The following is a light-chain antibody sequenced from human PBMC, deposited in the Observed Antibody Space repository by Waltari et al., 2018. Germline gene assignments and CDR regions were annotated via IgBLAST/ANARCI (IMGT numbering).Light chain of an antibody. J-gene: IGLJ3*02. V-gene: IGLV1-40*01. CDR2: GNS. CDR3: QSYDSRLSAYV. Sequence: QSVLTQPPSVSGAPGQTVTISCTGGSSNIGATYDVHWYQHLLGTAPKVVVYGNSNRPSGVPDRFSGSKSGTSASLTISGLQAEDEADYYCQSYDSRLSAYVFGGGTKLTVL. CDR1: SSNIGATYD.